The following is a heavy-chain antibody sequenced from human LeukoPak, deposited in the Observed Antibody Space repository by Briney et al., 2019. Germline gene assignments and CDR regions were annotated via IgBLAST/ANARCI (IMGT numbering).Heavy chain of an antibody. CDR3: ARAGYYDVSGDRLYYLEN. CDR1: GYTLTYYY. V-gene: IGHV1-46*01. J-gene: IGHJ4*02. D-gene: IGHD3-16*01. CDR2: LNPRGGSQ. Sequence: ASVQVSCKASGYTLTYYYLHWVREAPGQGLEWVGILNPRGGSQTFAQKFQGRVTVTTDTSTSTVYLELSSLRSDDTAVYCARAGYYDVSGDRLYYLENWGQGTPVTVSS.